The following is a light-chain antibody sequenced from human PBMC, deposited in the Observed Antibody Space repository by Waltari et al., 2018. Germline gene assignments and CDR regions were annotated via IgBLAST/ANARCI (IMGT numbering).Light chain of an antibody. CDR1: QSISSY. Sequence: DIQMTQSPYSLSASVGDRVTITCRASQSISSYLNWYQQKPGKAPKLLIYASSSLQSGVPSRFSGSGSGTDFTLTISSLQPEDFATYSCQQSYSTPYTFGQGTKLEI. V-gene: IGKV1-39*01. CDR2: ASS. J-gene: IGKJ2*01. CDR3: QQSYSTPYT.